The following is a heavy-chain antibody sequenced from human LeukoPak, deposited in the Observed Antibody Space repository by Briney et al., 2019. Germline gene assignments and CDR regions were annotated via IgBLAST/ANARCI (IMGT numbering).Heavy chain of an antibody. CDR3: ARLASSGWSHCDY. V-gene: IGHV4-59*08. J-gene: IGHJ4*02. Sequence: PSETLSLTCTVSGGSISGYYWSWIRQPPRKGPEWIGDIYYSGSTNYNPSLKSRVTISVDTSKNQYSLKMNSVTAADTAVYYCARLASSGWSHCDYWGQGTLVTVSS. D-gene: IGHD6-19*01. CDR2: IYYSGST. CDR1: GGSISGYY.